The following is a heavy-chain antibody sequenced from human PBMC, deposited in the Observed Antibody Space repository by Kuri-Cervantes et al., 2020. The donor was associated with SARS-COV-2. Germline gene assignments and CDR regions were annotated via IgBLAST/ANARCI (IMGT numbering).Heavy chain of an antibody. CDR1: GGTFGSYA. V-gene: IGHV1-69*13. J-gene: IGHJ4*02. CDR3: ARTGWATVTTSTGWLQFGVLDY. Sequence: SVKVSCKASGGTFGSYAISWVRQAPGQGLEWMGGIIPIFGTANYAQKFQGRVTITADESTSTAYMELSSLRSEDTAVYYCARTGWATVTTSTGWLQFGVLDYWGQGTLVTVSS. CDR2: IIPIFGTA. D-gene: IGHD4-11*01.